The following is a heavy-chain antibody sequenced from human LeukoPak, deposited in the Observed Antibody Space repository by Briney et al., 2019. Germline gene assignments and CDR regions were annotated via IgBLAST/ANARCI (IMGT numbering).Heavy chain of an antibody. CDR3: ARGLWDRSPFDY. Sequence: ASVKVSCKASGYTFTSYAMHWVRQAPAQRLEWMGWINVGNGNRKYSQKFQGRVTITRDTSASTAYMELSNLRSEDTAVYYCARGLWDRSPFDYWGQGTLVTVSS. D-gene: IGHD3-16*01. J-gene: IGHJ4*02. V-gene: IGHV1-3*01. CDR2: INVGNGNR. CDR1: GYTFTSYA.